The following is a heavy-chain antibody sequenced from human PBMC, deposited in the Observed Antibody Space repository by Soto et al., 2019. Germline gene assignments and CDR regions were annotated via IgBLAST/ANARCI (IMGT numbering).Heavy chain of an antibody. Sequence: QVQLQESGPGLVKPSETLSLTCTVSGGSVSSGSYYWSWIRQPPGKGLEWIGYIYYSGSTNYNPSLKSRVTISVDTSKNQFSLKLSSVTAADTAVYYCARGSGSYTQYYYYYGMDVWGQGTTVTVSS. D-gene: IGHD1-26*01. CDR1: GGSVSSGSYY. CDR3: ARGSGSYTQYYYYYGMDV. CDR2: IYYSGST. J-gene: IGHJ6*02. V-gene: IGHV4-61*01.